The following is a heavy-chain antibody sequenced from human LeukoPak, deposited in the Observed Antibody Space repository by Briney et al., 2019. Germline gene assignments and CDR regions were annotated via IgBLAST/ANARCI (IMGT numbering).Heavy chain of an antibody. CDR2: IYYSGST. CDR3: ARGGGMGHYYYYMDV. V-gene: IGHV4-59*01. J-gene: IGHJ6*03. CDR1: GGSIISYY. D-gene: IGHD5-24*01. Sequence: KASGTLSLTCTVSGGSIISYYWSWIRQPPGKGLEWIGYIYYSGSTNYNPSLKSRVTISVDTSKNQFSLKLSSVTAADTAVYYCARGGGMGHYYYYMDVWGKGTTVTISS.